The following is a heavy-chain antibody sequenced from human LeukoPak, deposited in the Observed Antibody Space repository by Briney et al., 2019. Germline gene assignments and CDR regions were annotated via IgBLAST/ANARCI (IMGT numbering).Heavy chain of an antibody. J-gene: IGHJ6*02. CDR2: ISYDGSNK. Sequence: AGGSLRLSCAASGFTFSSYAMHWVRQAPGKGLEWVAVISYDGSNKYYADSVKGRFTISRDNSKNTLYLQMNSLRAEDTAVYYCARDGGYSSHYYYYGMDVWGQGTTVTVSS. V-gene: IGHV3-30-3*01. CDR1: GFTFSSYA. D-gene: IGHD6-19*01. CDR3: ARDGGYSSHYYYYGMDV.